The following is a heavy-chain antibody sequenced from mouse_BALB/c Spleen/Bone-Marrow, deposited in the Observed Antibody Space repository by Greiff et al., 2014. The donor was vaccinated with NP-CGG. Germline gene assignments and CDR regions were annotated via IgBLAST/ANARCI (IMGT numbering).Heavy chain of an antibody. CDR2: IYPSDSYT. CDR3: TRTYGSSYDYYLDY. V-gene: IGHV1-69*02. Sequence: VKLMQSGAELVRPGASVKLSCKASGYTFTSYWINWVKQKPGQGLEWIGNIYPSDSYTNYNQKFKDKATLTVDKSSSTAYMQHSSPTSEDAAVYYCTRTYGSSYDYYLDYWGQGTTLTVSS. CDR1: GYTFTSYW. D-gene: IGHD1-1*01. J-gene: IGHJ2*01.